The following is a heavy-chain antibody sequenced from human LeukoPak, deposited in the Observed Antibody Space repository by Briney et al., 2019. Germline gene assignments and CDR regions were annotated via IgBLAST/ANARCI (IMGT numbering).Heavy chain of an antibody. CDR3: AKDPHTGYSFAY. V-gene: IGHV3-23*01. J-gene: IGHJ4*02. Sequence: PGGSLRLSCAASGFTFSDYYMSWIRQAPGKGLEWVSSLSGSGGSTYYADSVKGRFTISRDNSKNTLYLQMNSLRVEDTAVYYCAKDPHTGYSFAYWGQGTLVTVSS. CDR1: GFTFSDYY. D-gene: IGHD5-18*01. CDR2: LSGSGGST.